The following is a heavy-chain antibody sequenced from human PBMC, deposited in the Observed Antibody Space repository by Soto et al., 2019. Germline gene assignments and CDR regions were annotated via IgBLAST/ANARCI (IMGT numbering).Heavy chain of an antibody. J-gene: IGHJ1*01. CDR2: TSYDGSNK. D-gene: IGHD3-16*01. CDR3: ARWGTTGGLDV. CDR1: GFTFRSYV. V-gene: IGHV3-33*05. Sequence: QVQLVKSGGGVVQPGTSLRLSCVGSGFTFRSYVIHWVRQAPGKGLEWVALTSYDGSNKDYGDSVKGRFTISRDNSRNTVDLQMDSLRREDTALYYCARWGTTGGLDVWGQGTLVSVSS.